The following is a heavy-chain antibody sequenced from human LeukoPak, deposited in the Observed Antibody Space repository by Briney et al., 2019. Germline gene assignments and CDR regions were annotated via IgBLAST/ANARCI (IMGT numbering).Heavy chain of an antibody. J-gene: IGHJ3*02. CDR3: ARVLVGAKVAFDI. D-gene: IGHD1-26*01. Sequence: GASVKVSRKASGYTFTGYYMHWVRQAPGQGLEWMGRINLNSGGTNYAQKFQGRVTMTRDTSISTAYMELSRLRSDDTAVYYCARVLVGAKVAFDIWGQGTMVTVSS. CDR2: INLNSGGT. CDR1: GYTFTGYY. V-gene: IGHV1-2*06.